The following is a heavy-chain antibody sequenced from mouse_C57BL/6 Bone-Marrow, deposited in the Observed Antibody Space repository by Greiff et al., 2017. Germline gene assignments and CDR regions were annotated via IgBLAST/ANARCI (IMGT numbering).Heavy chain of an antibody. CDR2: IWSGGST. V-gene: IGHV2-2*01. Sequence: VQRVESGPGLVQPSQSLSITCTVSGFSLTSYGVHWVRQSPGKGLAWLGVIWSGGSTDYNAAFISRLSISKDNSKSQVFFKMNSLQADDTAIYYCARGMMVTTGAWFAYWGQGTLVTVSA. CDR3: ARGMMVTTGAWFAY. CDR1: GFSLTSYG. D-gene: IGHD2-3*01. J-gene: IGHJ3*01.